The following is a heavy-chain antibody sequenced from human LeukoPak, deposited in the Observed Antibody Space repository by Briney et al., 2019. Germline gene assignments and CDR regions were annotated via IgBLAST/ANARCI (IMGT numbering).Heavy chain of an antibody. D-gene: IGHD2-15*01. CDR2: ISYESSTI. V-gene: IGHV3-48*01. CDR3: ARDRCTGGSCYGFDY. Sequence: AGGSLRLSCAASGFTFSIYSMNWVRQAPGKGLEWVSYISYESSTIYYADSVKGRFTISRDNAKNSLYLLMNSLRAEDTAIYYCARDRCTGGSCYGFDYWGQGTLVTVSS. J-gene: IGHJ4*02. CDR1: GFTFSIYS.